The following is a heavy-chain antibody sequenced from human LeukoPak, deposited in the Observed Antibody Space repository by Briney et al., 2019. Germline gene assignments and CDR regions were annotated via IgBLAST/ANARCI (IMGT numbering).Heavy chain of an antibody. CDR3: AKSGGYGLIDY. CDR2: RYYGGST. Sequence: KASETLSLTCTVSGGSISSSNYYWGWIRQPPGKGLVWNVRRYYGGSTNYNPSLKDPVTISVNTSKNQFSLRLTSVTTADPAMYYCAKSGGYGLIDYWGQGTLVTVSS. V-gene: IGHV4-39*01. D-gene: IGHD1-26*01. CDR1: GGSISSSNYY. J-gene: IGHJ4*02.